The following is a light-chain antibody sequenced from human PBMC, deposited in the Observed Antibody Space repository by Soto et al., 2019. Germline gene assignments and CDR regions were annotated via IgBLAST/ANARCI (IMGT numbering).Light chain of an antibody. Sequence: DIQMTQSPSTLSASVGDRVTITCRASQSIGSWLAWYQQKPGKAPKLLIYDASSLESGVPSRFSGSGSGTEFTLTISSLQPDDFATYYCQQYNSYQETFGQGTKVEIK. V-gene: IGKV1-5*01. CDR2: DAS. CDR1: QSIGSW. J-gene: IGKJ1*01. CDR3: QQYNSYQET.